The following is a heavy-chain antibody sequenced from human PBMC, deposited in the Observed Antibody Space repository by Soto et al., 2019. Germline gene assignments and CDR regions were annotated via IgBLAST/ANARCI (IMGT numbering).Heavy chain of an antibody. D-gene: IGHD3-3*01. CDR3: ASTWSGYYYFDS. Sequence: GGSLRLSCAASGFTFSSYGMHWVRQAPGKGLEWVAVIPYDGNNRYYADSVKGRFTISRDNPKNTLYLQMNSLRAEDTAVYYCASTWSGYYYFDSWGQGTRVTVSS. CDR1: GFTFSSYG. CDR2: IPYDGNNR. V-gene: IGHV3-30*03. J-gene: IGHJ4*02.